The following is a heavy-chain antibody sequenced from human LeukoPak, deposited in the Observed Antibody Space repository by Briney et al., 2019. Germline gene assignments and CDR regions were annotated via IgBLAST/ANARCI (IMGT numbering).Heavy chain of an antibody. CDR2: INPSGSST. CDR1: GYIFTAHY. Sequence: ASVKVSCTASGYIFTAHYLHWVRQAPGQGLEWMGLINPSGSSTLYAQKFQGRVTMTRDTSTNTDYMGLSSLRSEDTAVYYCARDNSYSDSSWWFDPWGQGTLVTVSS. J-gene: IGHJ5*02. V-gene: IGHV1-46*01. D-gene: IGHD1-26*01. CDR3: ARDNSYSDSSWWFDP.